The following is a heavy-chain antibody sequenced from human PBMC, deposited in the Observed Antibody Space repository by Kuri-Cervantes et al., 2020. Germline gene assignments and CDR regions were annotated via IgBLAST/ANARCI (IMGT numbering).Heavy chain of an antibody. D-gene: IGHD6-19*01. V-gene: IGHV1-18*01. CDR3: ARDPGYSSGWYYFDY. CDR2: ISAYNGNT. CDR1: GGTFSSYA. Sequence: ASVKVSCKASGGTFSSYAISWVRQAPGQGLEWMGWISAYNGNTNYAQKLQGRVTMTTDTSTSTAYMELRSLRSDDTAVYYCARDPGYSSGWYYFDYWGQGTLVTVSS. J-gene: IGHJ4*02.